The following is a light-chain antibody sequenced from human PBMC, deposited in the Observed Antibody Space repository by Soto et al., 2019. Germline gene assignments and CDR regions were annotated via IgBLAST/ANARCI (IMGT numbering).Light chain of an antibody. Sequence: QSALTQPRSVSGSPGQSVTISCTGTSSDVGRYNFVSWYQQHPDKAPKLMIYDVIKRPSGVPDRFSGSKSGNTASLTIYGLQAEDEADYHCCSYAGSYTWVFGGGTKVTVL. V-gene: IGLV2-11*01. J-gene: IGLJ3*02. CDR3: CSYAGSYTWV. CDR2: DVI. CDR1: SSDVGRYNF.